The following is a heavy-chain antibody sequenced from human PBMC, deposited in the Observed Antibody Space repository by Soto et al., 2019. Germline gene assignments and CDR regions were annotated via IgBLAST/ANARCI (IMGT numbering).Heavy chain of an antibody. CDR2: IWYDGSNK. CDR1: GFTFSSYG. J-gene: IGHJ4*02. Sequence: GGSLRLSCAASGFTFSSYGMHWVRQAPGKGLEWVAIIWYDGSNKYYADSVKGRCTTSRDNAKNSLYLQMNSLRAEDTAVYYCARVGWELLLDYFDYWGQGTLVTVSS. D-gene: IGHD1-26*01. CDR3: ARVGWELLLDYFDY. V-gene: IGHV3-33*01.